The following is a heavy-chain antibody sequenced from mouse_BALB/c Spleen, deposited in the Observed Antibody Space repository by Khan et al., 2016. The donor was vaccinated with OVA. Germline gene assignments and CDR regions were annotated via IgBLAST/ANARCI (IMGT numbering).Heavy chain of an antibody. Sequence: QVQLQQSGAELARPGASVKLSCKASGYTFTDYYINWVKQRTGQGLEWIGEISPGSGDTYYNERFKGKSTLTADNSSSTAYMPPSSLTSEAAAVYFCARRNYFGYTFAYWGQGTLVTVSA. CDR2: ISPGSGDT. D-gene: IGHD1-2*01. V-gene: IGHV1-77*01. CDR3: ARRNYFGYTFAY. CDR1: GYTFTDYY. J-gene: IGHJ3*01.